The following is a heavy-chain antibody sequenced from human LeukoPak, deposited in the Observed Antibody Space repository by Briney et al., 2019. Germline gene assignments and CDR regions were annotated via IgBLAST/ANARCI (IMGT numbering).Heavy chain of an antibody. CDR3: ARGDSSSWYYFDY. D-gene: IGHD6-13*01. J-gene: IGHJ4*02. CDR1: GYSFTSYW. CDR2: IYPGDSDT. V-gene: IGHV5-51*01. Sequence: GESLKISCKGSGYSFTSYWIGWVRQMPGKGLEWMGIIYPGDSDTRYSPSFQGQVTISADKSISTAYLQWSSPKATDTAMYYCARGDSSSWYYFDYWGQGTLVTVSS.